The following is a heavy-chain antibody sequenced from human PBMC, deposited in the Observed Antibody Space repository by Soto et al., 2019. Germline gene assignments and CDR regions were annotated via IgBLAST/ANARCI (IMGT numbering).Heavy chain of an antibody. J-gene: IGHJ4*02. V-gene: IGHV1-18*04. CDR3: AGDAPPADY. Sequence: QVQLVQSGAEVKKPGASVKVSCKASGYTFTSYSISWVRQAPGQALAWMGWISAYNGNTNYAQMRQGRVTMTADTSTTPAYMELRRLRSADTAVYDGAGDAPPADYWGQGTLVTVSS. CDR1: GYTFTSYS. CDR2: ISAYNGNT.